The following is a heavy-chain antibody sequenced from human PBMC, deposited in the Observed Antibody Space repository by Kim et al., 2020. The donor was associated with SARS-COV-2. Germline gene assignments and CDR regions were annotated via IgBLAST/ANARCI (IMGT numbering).Heavy chain of an antibody. V-gene: IGHV3-30*04. Sequence: GGSLRLSCAASGFTFSSYAMHWVRQAPGKGLEWVAVISYDGSNKYYADSVKGRFTISRDNSKNTLYLQMNSLRAEDTAVYYCARDPEYQLPYYFDYWGQGTLVTVSS. CDR2: ISYDGSNK. CDR3: ARDPEYQLPYYFDY. D-gene: IGHD2-2*01. CDR1: GFTFSSYA. J-gene: IGHJ4*02.